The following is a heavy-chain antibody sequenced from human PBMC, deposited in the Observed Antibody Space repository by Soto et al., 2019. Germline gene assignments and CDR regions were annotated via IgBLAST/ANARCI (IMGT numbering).Heavy chain of an antibody. V-gene: IGHV3-33*01. CDR3: ARVRGFWSGYRPDAFDI. D-gene: IGHD3-3*01. Sequence: QVQLVESGGGVVQPGRSLRLSCAASGFTFSSYGMHWVRQAPGKGLEWVAVIWYDGSNKYYADSVKGRFTISRDNSKNTVIRQMNSLRAEVTAVYYCARVRGFWSGYRPDAFDIWGQGTMVPVSS. CDR2: IWYDGSNK. CDR1: GFTFSSYG. J-gene: IGHJ3*02.